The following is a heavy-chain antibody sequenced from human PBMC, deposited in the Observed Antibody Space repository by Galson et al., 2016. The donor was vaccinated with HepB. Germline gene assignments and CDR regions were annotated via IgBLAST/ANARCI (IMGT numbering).Heavy chain of an antibody. J-gene: IGHJ5*02. V-gene: IGHV3-11*06. Sequence: SLRLSCAASGFTFSDYYMSWIRQAPGKGLEWVSYIGTSSDDSHYADSVKGRFTISRDNFENSLYLQMNSLRAEDTAVYYCARAGMITLVRGLTEGFDPWGQGTLVTVSS. CDR1: GFTFSDYY. D-gene: IGHD3-10*01. CDR2: IGTSSDDS. CDR3: ARAGMITLVRGLTEGFDP.